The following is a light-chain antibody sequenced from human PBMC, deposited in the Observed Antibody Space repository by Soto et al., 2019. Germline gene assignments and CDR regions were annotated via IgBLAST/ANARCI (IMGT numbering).Light chain of an antibody. CDR1: QSVSSN. V-gene: IGKV3-15*01. CDR2: GAY. J-gene: IGKJ5*01. CDR3: QQYNNWPPIT. Sequence: VMTQSPATLSLSPGDRATLSCRGSQSVSSNLAWYQQKPGQVPRLLIYGAYTRATGIPARFSGSGSGTEFTLTISSLQSEDFAVYYCQQYNNWPPITFGQGTRLEIK.